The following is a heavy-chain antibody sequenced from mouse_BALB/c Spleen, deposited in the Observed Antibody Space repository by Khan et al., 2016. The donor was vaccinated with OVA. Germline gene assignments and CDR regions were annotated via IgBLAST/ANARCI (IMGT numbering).Heavy chain of an antibody. V-gene: IGHV5-9-3*01. CDR3: ASSLVDYHAMDY. CDR1: GFTFSSYA. CDR2: ISTGGHYT. D-gene: IGHD2-2*01. J-gene: IGHJ4*01. Sequence: EVELVESGGGLVKPGGSLKLSCSASGFTFSSYAMSWVRQTPEKRLECVATISTGGHYTFYPDSVKGRFTISRDNAKNTLYLQMSSLRSEDTAVYSCASSLVDYHAMDYWGQGTSVTVSS.